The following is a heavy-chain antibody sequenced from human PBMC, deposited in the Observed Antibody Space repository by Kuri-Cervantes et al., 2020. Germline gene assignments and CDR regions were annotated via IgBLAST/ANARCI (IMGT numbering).Heavy chain of an antibody. D-gene: IGHD2-15*01. J-gene: IGHJ4*02. V-gene: IGHV4-59*02. Sequence: SETLSLSCTVSGGSVSSYYWSWIRQTPGKGLEWIGYIYYSGSTNYNPSLKSRVTISVDTSKNQFSLKLSSVTAADTAVYYCASGYCSGGSCYSNYWGQGTLVTVSS. CDR2: IYYSGST. CDR3: ASGYCSGGSCYSNY. CDR1: GGSVSSYY.